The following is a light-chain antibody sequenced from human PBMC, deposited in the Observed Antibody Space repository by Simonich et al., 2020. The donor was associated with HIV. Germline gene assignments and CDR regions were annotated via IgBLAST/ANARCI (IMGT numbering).Light chain of an antibody. CDR2: GAS. CDR3: QQSNNWPLT. Sequence: EIVMTPSPATLSVSPGKKATLSCRAIQSVSRNLAWYQQNPGQAPRLLIYGASTRATGNPARFSGSGSGTEFPLTISSMQSEDFAVYYCQQSNNWPLTFGPGTKVDIK. J-gene: IGKJ3*01. V-gene: IGKV3-15*01. CDR1: QSVSRN.